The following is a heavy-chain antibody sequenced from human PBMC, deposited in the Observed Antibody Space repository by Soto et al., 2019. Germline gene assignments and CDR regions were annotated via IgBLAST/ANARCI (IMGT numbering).Heavy chain of an antibody. CDR1: GYTFTSYV. D-gene: IGHD3-3*01. J-gene: IGHJ5*02. V-gene: IGHV1-18*01. Sequence: ASVKGSCKASGYTFTSYVISWVRQAPGQGLEWMGWISAYNGNTNYAQKLQGRVTMTTDTSTSTAYMELRSLRSDDTAVYYCARDQYYDFWSGYGSHWDWWLDPWGQGTLVTVSS. CDR2: ISAYNGNT. CDR3: ARDQYYDFWSGYGSHWDWWLDP.